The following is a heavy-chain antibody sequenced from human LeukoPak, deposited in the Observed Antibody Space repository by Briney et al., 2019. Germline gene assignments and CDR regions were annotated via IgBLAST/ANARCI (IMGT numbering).Heavy chain of an antibody. CDR3: AKDLYYDFWSGLDY. CDR1: GFTFDDYA. Sequence: PGGSLRLSRAASGFTFDDYAMHWVRQAPGKGLEWVSGISWNSGSIGYADSVKGRFTISRDNAKNSLYLQMNSLRAEDTALYYRAKDLYYDFWSGLDYWGQGTLVTVSS. D-gene: IGHD3-3*01. J-gene: IGHJ4*02. CDR2: ISWNSGSI. V-gene: IGHV3-9*01.